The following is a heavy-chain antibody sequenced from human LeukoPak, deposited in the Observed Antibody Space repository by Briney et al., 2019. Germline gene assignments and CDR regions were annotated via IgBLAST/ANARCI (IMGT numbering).Heavy chain of an antibody. J-gene: IGHJ4*02. Sequence: GGSLRLSCASSGFIFSDYAMHWVRQAPGKGLEWVAFIRYDGSNKYYADSVKGRFTISRDNSKNTLYLQMNSLRAEDTAVYYCAKDRALRYFDPSPDFDYWGQGTLVTVSS. D-gene: IGHD3-9*01. V-gene: IGHV3-30*02. CDR2: IRYDGSNK. CDR1: GFIFSDYA. CDR3: AKDRALRYFDPSPDFDY.